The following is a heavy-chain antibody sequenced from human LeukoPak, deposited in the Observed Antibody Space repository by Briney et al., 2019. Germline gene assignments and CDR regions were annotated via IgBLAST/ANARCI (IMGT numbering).Heavy chain of an antibody. V-gene: IGHV1-69*13. CDR3: ARDSTLAAAGTNYFYYMDV. J-gene: IGHJ6*03. CDR2: IIPMFRTA. Sequence: GAPVKVSCKASGGTFSSYAISWVRQAPGQGLEWMGGIIPMFRTANHAHKFQGRVTITADESTSTASMELSSLRSEDTAVYYCARDSTLAAAGTNYFYYMDVWGKGTTVTVSS. CDR1: GGTFSSYA. D-gene: IGHD6-13*01.